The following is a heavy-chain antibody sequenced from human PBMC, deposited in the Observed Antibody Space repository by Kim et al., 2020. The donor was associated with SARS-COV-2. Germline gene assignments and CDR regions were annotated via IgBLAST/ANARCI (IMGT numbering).Heavy chain of an antibody. D-gene: IGHD3-22*01. CDR3: ARRAVDSSGTYYLDY. CDR1: GFTFSRYW. CDR2: IYSDGSGT. Sequence: GGSLRLSCAASGFTFSRYWMHWVRQPPGKGLVWVSRIYSDGSGTSYADSVKGRFTISGDNAKNTLYLQMNSLRAEDTALYYCARRAVDSSGTYYLDYWGQGTLVTVSS. J-gene: IGHJ4*02. V-gene: IGHV3-74*01.